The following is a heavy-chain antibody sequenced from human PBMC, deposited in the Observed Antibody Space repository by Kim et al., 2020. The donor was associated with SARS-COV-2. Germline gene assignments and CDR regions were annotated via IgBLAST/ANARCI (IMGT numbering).Heavy chain of an antibody. CDR3: GRQAGGHSWSPVDY. D-gene: IGHD1-26*01. V-gene: IGHV4-59*08. CDR2: VHYKGIV. Sequence: SETLSLTCTVSRGSIGSYYWSWVRQSPGKGLEYIGHVHYKGIVNYNPSLKSRLSISLDTSHNQFSLRLTSVTAADTAVYFCGRQAGGHSWSPVDYWGRG. CDR1: RGSIGSYY. J-gene: IGHJ4*02.